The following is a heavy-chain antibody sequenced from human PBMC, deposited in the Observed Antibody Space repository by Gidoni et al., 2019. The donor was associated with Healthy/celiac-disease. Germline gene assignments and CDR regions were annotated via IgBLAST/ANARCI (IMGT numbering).Heavy chain of an antibody. CDR1: VFTFSCDS. D-gene: IGHD3-10*01. J-gene: IGHJ6*04. CDR2: ISSSSSTI. V-gene: IGHV3-48*01. Sequence: EVQLVESGGGLVQPGGSLRLSCAASVFTFSCDSMNWVREAPGKGLEWVSYISSSSSTIDYADSVKGRFTISRDNAKNSLYLQMNSLRAEDTAVYYCARTNRGAYYYGMDVWGKGTTVTVSS. CDR3: ARTNRGAYYYGMDV.